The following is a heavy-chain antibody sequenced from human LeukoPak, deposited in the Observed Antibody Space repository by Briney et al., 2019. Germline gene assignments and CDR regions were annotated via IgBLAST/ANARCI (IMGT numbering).Heavy chain of an antibody. Sequence: PGGSLRLSCAASGFTFSSYSMNWVRQAPGKGLEWVSSISNSSSYIYYADSVKGRFTISRDNAKNSLCLQMNSLRAEDTAVYYCVRDYYDSSDSLGAFDIWGQGTMVTVSS. D-gene: IGHD3-22*01. J-gene: IGHJ3*02. CDR1: GFTFSSYS. CDR2: ISNSSSYI. V-gene: IGHV3-21*01. CDR3: VRDYYDSSDSLGAFDI.